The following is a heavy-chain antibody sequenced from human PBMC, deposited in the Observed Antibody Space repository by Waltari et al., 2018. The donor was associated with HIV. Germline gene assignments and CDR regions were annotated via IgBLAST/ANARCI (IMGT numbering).Heavy chain of an antibody. J-gene: IGHJ4*02. Sequence: QVQLVESGGCEVQPGWSLRLSCAASGFTFRRYGMHWVRQAPGKGLEWVAVISYYGDNKYYADSVKGRFTISRDNSKNTLYLQMNSLRVEDTAVYYCAKGASGWSPGYWGQGTLVTVSS. D-gene: IGHD6-19*01. CDR1: GFTFRRYG. CDR3: AKGASGWSPGY. V-gene: IGHV3-30*18. CDR2: ISYYGDNK.